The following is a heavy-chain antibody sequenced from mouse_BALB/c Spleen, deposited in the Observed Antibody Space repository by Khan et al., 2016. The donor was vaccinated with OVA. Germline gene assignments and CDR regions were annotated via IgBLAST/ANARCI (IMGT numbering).Heavy chain of an antibody. CDR3: ARDGSRYNYAMDY. Sequence: VQLQQSGPGLVKPSQSLSLTCTVTGYSITSDYAWNWIRQFPGNKLEWMGYISYSGSPNYNPALKSRISITRDTSKNQFFLQLNSVTTEDTATYYCARDGSRYNYAMDYWGQGTSVTVSS. V-gene: IGHV3-2*02. CDR2: ISYSGSP. CDR1: GYSITSDYA. J-gene: IGHJ4*01. D-gene: IGHD2-3*01.